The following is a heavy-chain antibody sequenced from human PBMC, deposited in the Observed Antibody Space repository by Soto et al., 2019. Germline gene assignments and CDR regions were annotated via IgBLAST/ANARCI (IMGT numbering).Heavy chain of an antibody. CDR3: AREVSPPGAFDI. Sequence: GGSLRLSCAASGFTFSSYSMNWVRQAPGKGLEWVSYISSSSTIYYADSVKGRFAISRDNAKNSLYLQMNSLRDEDTAVYYCAREVSPPGAFDIWGQGTMVTVSS. V-gene: IGHV3-48*02. CDR2: ISSSSTI. J-gene: IGHJ3*02. CDR1: GFTFSSYS.